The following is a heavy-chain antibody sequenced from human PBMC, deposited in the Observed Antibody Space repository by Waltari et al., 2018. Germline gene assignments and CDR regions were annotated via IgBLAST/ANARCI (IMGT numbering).Heavy chain of an antibody. CDR3: ARDNGCSGGCCYDIVY. D-gene: IGHD2-15*01. J-gene: IGHJ4*02. V-gene: IGHV1-2*02. CDR1: GYIFTGYY. CDR2: ISPNSGVT. Sequence: QVQFVQSGAELKNPGASVKVSCKASGYIFTGYYIHWVRQAPGQGLEWMGWISPNSGVTNYSQKFQGRVTMTRDTSISTAYMEVSRLRSDDTAVYYCARDNGCSGGCCYDIVYWGQGTLVTVSS.